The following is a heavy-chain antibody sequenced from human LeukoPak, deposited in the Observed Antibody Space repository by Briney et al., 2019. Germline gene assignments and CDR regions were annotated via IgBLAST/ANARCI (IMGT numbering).Heavy chain of an antibody. J-gene: IGHJ4*02. CDR1: GGTFSSYA. V-gene: IGHV1-69*13. D-gene: IGHD3-22*01. CDR2: IIPIFGTA. CDR3: FGFILYDSSGYYPDYFDY. Sequence: SVKVSCKASGGTFSSYAISWVRQAPGQGLEWMGGIIPIFGTANYAQKFQGRVTITADESTSTAYMELSSLRSEDTAVYYCFGFILYDSSGYYPDYFDYWGQGTLVTVSS.